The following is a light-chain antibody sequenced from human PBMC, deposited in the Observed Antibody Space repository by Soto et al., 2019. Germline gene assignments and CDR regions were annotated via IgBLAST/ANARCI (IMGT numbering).Light chain of an antibody. V-gene: IGKV1-16*02. J-gene: IGKJ4*01. CDR2: GES. CDR1: QGINND. CDR3: QNYHSYPLT. Sequence: IQITQSPSSLSASVGDRVTITWRASQGINNDLAWLQQKTGKAPKSLIYGESRLQSGVPSKFSGSGSGTYLTLTISRLQPEDFGTYYCQNYHSYPLTCGGGTKVDIK.